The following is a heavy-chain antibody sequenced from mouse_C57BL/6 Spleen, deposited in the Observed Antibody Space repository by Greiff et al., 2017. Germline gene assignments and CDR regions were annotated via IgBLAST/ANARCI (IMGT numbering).Heavy chain of an antibody. CDR2: LYPCSGNT. D-gene: IGHD2-2*01. J-gene: IGHJ2*01. CDR1: GYTFTSYG. CDR3: ARVAMVTTNDMDY. Sequence: VQLQQSGAELARPGASVKLSCKASGYTFTSYGISWVKQRTGQGLAWIGELYPCSGNTYYNEKFKGKATLTADKSSSTAYRELRILTSEDSAVYFCARVAMVTTNDMDYGGQGTTLTVSS. V-gene: IGHV1-81*01.